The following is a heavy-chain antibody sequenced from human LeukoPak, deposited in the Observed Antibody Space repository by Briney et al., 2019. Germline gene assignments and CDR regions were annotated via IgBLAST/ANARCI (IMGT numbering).Heavy chain of an antibody. V-gene: IGHV3-30-3*01. Sequence: GGSLRLSCAASGFTFSSYAMHWVRQAPGKGLEWVAVISYDGSNKYYADSVKGRFTISRDNAKNSLYLQMNSLRAEDTAVYYCARDSIAAAGRPSYYFDYWGQGTLVTVSS. J-gene: IGHJ4*02. CDR3: ARDSIAAAGRPSYYFDY. CDR1: GFTFSSYA. D-gene: IGHD6-13*01. CDR2: ISYDGSNK.